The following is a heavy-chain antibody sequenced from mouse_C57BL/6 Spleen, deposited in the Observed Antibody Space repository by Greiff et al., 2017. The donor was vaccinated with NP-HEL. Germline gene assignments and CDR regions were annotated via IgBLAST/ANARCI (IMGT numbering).Heavy chain of an antibody. J-gene: IGHJ3*01. Sequence: EVKVEESGGGLVQPGGSMKLSCVASGFTFSNYWMNWVRQSPEKGLEWVAQIRLKSDNYATHYAESVKGRFTISRDDSKSSVYLQMNNLRAEDTGIYYCTGEFYYGSSYDAWFAYWGQGTLVTVSA. V-gene: IGHV6-3*01. CDR2: IRLKSDNYAT. D-gene: IGHD1-1*01. CDR1: GFTFSNYW. CDR3: TGEFYYGSSYDAWFAY.